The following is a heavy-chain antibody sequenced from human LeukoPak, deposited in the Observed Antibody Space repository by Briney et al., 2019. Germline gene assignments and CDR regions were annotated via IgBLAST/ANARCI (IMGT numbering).Heavy chain of an antibody. J-gene: IGHJ4*02. CDR3: ARTAEASSGYSY. CDR2: VYPGDSDT. CDR1: GYTFTSYW. Sequence: GESLKISCKGSGYTFTSYWIAWVRQMPGKGLEWMGIVYPGDSDTRYSPSFQGQVTISADKSINTAYLQWSSLKASDTAMYYCARTAEASSGYSYWGQGTLVTVSS. D-gene: IGHD3-22*01. V-gene: IGHV5-51*01.